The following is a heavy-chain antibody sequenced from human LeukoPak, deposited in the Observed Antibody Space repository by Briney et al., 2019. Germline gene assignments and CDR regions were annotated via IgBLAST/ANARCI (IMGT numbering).Heavy chain of an antibody. J-gene: IGHJ5*02. D-gene: IGHD3-22*01. CDR3: ARSEGGYYDSSGPRGKFDP. Sequence: ASVKVSCKASGYTFTSYAMHWVRQAPGQRLEWMGWINAGNGNTKYSQKFQGRVTMTRDTSISTAYMELSRLRSDDTAVYYCARSEGGYYDSSGPRGKFDPWGQGTLVTVSS. V-gene: IGHV1-3*01. CDR2: INAGNGNT. CDR1: GYTFTSYA.